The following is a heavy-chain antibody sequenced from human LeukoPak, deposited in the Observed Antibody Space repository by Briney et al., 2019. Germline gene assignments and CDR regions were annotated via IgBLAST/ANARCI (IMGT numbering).Heavy chain of an antibody. J-gene: IGHJ3*02. CDR2: ISSGSTYM. D-gene: IGHD6-6*01. Sequence: GGSLRLSCAASRFTFSSYSMYWVRQAPGQELEWVSSISSGSTYMYYADSVKGRFTISRDNAQNSMYLQMNSLRAEDTAVYYCGRVGGRSKAAKGDAFDIWGQGTMVTVSS. CDR1: RFTFSSYS. V-gene: IGHV3-21*01. CDR3: GRVGGRSKAAKGDAFDI.